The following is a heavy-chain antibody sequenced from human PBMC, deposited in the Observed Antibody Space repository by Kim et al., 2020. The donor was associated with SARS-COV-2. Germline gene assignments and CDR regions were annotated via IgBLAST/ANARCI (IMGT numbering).Heavy chain of an antibody. Sequence: ADSVKGRFTISRDNAKNSLYLQMNSLRAEDTAVYYCAREYASGWFGAFDIWGQGTMVTVSS. J-gene: IGHJ3*02. D-gene: IGHD6-19*01. V-gene: IGHV3-48*03. CDR3: AREYASGWFGAFDI.